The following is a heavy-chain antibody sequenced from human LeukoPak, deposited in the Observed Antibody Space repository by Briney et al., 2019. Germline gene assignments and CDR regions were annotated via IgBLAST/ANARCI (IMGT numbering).Heavy chain of an antibody. Sequence: ASVKVSCKASGYTFTGYYMHWVRQAPGQGLEWMGWINPNSGGTNYAQKFQGRVTMTRDTSISTAYMELSRLRSDDTAVYYCARARYYDSSLEGWGQGTLVTVSS. D-gene: IGHD3-22*01. CDR1: GYTFTGYY. CDR2: INPNSGGT. CDR3: ARARYYDSSLEG. J-gene: IGHJ4*02. V-gene: IGHV1-2*02.